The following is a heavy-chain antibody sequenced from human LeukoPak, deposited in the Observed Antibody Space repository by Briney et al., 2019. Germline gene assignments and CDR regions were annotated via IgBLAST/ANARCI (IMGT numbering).Heavy chain of an antibody. CDR2: INHSGST. V-gene: IGHV4-34*01. Sequence: SETLSLTCAVYGGSFSGYYWSWIRQPPGKGLEWIGEINHSGSTNYDPSLKSRVTISVDTSKNQFSLKLSSVTAADTAVYYCARGWSGYPYYYYYYYMDVWGKGTTVTVSS. J-gene: IGHJ6*03. D-gene: IGHD3-3*01. CDR1: GGSFSGYY. CDR3: ARGWSGYPYYYYYYYMDV.